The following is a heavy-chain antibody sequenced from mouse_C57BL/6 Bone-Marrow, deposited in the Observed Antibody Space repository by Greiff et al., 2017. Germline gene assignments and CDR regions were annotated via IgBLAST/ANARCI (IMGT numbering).Heavy chain of an antibody. D-gene: IGHD2-3*01. CDR2: IWSGGST. Sequence: VKLMESGPGLVQPSQSLSITCTVSGFSLTSYGVHWVRQSPGKGLEWLGVIWSGGSTDYNAAFISRLSISKDNSKSQVFFKMNSLQADDTAIYYCARKGWLLRENTMDYWGQGTSVTVSS. CDR3: ARKGWLLRENTMDY. V-gene: IGHV2-2*01. J-gene: IGHJ4*01. CDR1: GFSLTSYG.